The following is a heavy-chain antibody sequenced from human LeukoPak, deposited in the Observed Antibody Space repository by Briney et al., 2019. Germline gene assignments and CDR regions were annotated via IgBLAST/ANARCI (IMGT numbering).Heavy chain of an antibody. CDR1: GYTFTSYG. CDR3: ARETSAAGRFSDNWFDP. CDR2: ISAYNGNT. J-gene: IGHJ5*02. V-gene: IGHV1-18*01. Sequence: ASVKVSCMASGYTFTSYGISWVRQAPGQGLEWMGWISAYNGNTNYAQKLQGRVTMTTDTSTSTAYMELRSLRSDDTAVYYCARETSAAGRFSDNWFDPWGQGTLVTVSS. D-gene: IGHD6-13*01.